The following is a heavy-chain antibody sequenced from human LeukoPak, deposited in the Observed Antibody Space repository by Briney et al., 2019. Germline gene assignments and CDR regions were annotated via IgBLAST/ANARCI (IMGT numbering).Heavy chain of an antibody. CDR1: GFTFNSYG. J-gene: IGHJ3*01. CDR2: ISYDGSHQ. Sequence: PGSSLRLSCAASGFTFNSYGMHWVPQAPGKGLEWLAVISYDGSHQYYADSVKGRFTISRDNAKNSLYLQLNSMREEDTAVYHCARDESCAFDLWGEGEMVTVSS. CDR3: ARDESCAFDL. V-gene: IGHV3-30*03.